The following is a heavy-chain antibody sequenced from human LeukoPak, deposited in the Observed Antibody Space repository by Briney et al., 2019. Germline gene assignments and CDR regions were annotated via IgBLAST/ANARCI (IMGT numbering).Heavy chain of an antibody. D-gene: IGHD3-3*01. Sequence: PSETPSLTCAVYGGSFSGYYWSWIRQPPGKGLEWIGEINHSGSTNYNPSLKSRVTISVDTSKNQFSLKLSSVTAADTAVYYCARGGRFLEWLKSPFDPWGQGTLVTVSS. CDR1: GGSFSGYY. CDR3: ARGGRFLEWLKSPFDP. CDR2: INHSGST. V-gene: IGHV4-34*01. J-gene: IGHJ5*02.